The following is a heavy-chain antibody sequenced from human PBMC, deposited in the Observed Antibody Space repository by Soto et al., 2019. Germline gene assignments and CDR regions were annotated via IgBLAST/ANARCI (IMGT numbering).Heavy chain of an antibody. CDR1: GGSISSYY. CDR2: IYYSGST. Sequence: PSETLSLTCTVSGGSISSYYWSWIRQPPGKGLEWIGYIYYSGSTNYNPSLKSRVTISVDTSKNQFSLKLSSVTAADTAVYYCARTDCSNTSCPHAFDPWGQGTLVTVSS. CDR3: ARTDCSNTSCPHAFDP. V-gene: IGHV4-59*01. D-gene: IGHD2-2*01. J-gene: IGHJ5*02.